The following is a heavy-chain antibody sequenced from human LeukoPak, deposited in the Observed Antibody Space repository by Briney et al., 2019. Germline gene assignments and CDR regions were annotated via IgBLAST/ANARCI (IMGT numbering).Heavy chain of an antibody. Sequence: PSETLSLTCAVYGVSFSGYYWSWIRQPPGKGLEWMGEINHSESTNYSPSLKSRVTISVDTSKNQFSLKLSSVTAADTAVYYCARGRYCSGGSCYYYMDVWGKGTTVTVCS. D-gene: IGHD2-15*01. CDR3: ARGRYCSGGSCYYYMDV. J-gene: IGHJ6*03. CDR2: INHSEST. CDR1: GVSFSGYY. V-gene: IGHV4-34*01.